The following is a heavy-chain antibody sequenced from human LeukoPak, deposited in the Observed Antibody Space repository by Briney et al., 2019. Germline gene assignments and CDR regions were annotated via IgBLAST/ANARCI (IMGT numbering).Heavy chain of an antibody. V-gene: IGHV3-21*01. D-gene: IGHD6-6*01. CDR2: ISSSSSYI. CDR1: GFTFSSYS. CDR3: ASGFIVSSSIGH. J-gene: IGHJ4*02. Sequence: PGGSLRLSCAASGFTFSSYSMNWVRQAPGKGLEWVSSISSSSSYIYYADSVKGRFTISRDNAKNSLYLQMNSLRAEDTAVYYCASGFIVSSSIGHWGQGTLVTVSS.